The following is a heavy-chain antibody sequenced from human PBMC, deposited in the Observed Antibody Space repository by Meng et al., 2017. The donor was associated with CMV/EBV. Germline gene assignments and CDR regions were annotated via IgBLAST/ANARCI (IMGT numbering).Heavy chain of an antibody. D-gene: IGHD1-7*01. J-gene: IGHJ4*02. V-gene: IGHV4-34*01. CDR3: ARLELQSY. CDR1: GGSFSGYY. Sequence: SETLSLTCAVYGGSFSGYYWSWIRQPPGKGLEWIGSIYHSGSTYYNPSLKSRVTISVDTSKNQFSLKLSSVTAADTAVYYCARLELQSYWGQGTLVTVSS. CDR2: IYHSGST.